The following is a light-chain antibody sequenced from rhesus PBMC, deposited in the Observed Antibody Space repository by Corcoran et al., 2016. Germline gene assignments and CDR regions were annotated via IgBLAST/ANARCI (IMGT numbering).Light chain of an antibody. Sequence: DIVMTQTPLSLPVTPGEPASISCRSSQSLLHSGGKTYLDWYLQKPGQSPQLLIYEVSNRASGVPYRFSGSGSGTDFTLKISRVEAEDVGVYYCMQGIQLPLTFGGGTKVEIK. CDR3: MQGIQLPLT. V-gene: IGKV2-90*01. CDR1: QSLLHSGGKTY. J-gene: IGKJ4*01. CDR2: EVS.